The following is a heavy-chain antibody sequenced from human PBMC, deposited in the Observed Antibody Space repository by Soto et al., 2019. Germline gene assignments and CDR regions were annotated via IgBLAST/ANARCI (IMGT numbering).Heavy chain of an antibody. CDR2: IIPIFGTA. D-gene: IGHD6-13*01. Sequence: QVQLVQSGAEVKKPGSSVKVSCKASGGTFSSYAISWVRQSPGQGLEWMGGIIPIFGTANYAQKFQGRVTITADESTNTAYMEASSLRSEDTAVYYCARTTRMAAADYYYGMDVWGQGTTVTVSS. J-gene: IGHJ6*02. CDR1: GGTFSSYA. V-gene: IGHV1-69*12. CDR3: ARTTRMAAADYYYGMDV.